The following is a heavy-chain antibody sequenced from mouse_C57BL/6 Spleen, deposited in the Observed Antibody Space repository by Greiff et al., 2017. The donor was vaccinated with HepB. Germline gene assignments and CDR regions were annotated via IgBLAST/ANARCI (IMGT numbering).Heavy chain of an antibody. CDR1: GYAFTNYL. J-gene: IGHJ4*01. Sequence: QVQLQQSGAELVRPGTSVKVSCKASGYAFTNYLIEWVKQRPGQGLEWIGVINPGSGGTNYNEKFKGKATLTADKSSSTAYMQLSSLTSEDSAVYFCARRAYYSNLFYAMDYWGQGTSVTVSS. V-gene: IGHV1-54*01. CDR3: ARRAYYSNLFYAMDY. D-gene: IGHD2-5*01. CDR2: INPGSGGT.